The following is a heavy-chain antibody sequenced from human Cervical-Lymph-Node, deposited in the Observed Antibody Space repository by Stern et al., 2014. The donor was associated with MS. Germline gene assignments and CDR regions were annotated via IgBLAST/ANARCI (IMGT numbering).Heavy chain of an antibody. Sequence: QVQLVQSGAEVKKPGASVKVSCKASGYTFTSYYLHWVRQAPGQGLEWMGMINPSGGFTSYAQKFQGRVTVTRDTSTSTVYMELSSLRSEDTAIYYCARAMTYYYDSSGAPFDCWGQGTLVTVSS. CDR1: GYTFTSYY. CDR2: INPSGGFT. CDR3: ARAMTYYYDSSGAPFDC. D-gene: IGHD3-22*01. J-gene: IGHJ4*02. V-gene: IGHV1-46*01.